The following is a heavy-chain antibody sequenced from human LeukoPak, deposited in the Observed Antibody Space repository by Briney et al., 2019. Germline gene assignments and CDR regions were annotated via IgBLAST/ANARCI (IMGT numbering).Heavy chain of an antibody. CDR1: GYTFTSYD. CDR3: AREEIVVVAADGWFDP. Sequence: ASVKVSCKASGYTFTSYDINWVRQATGQGLEWMGWMNPNSGNTGYAQKFQGRVTMTRNTYISTAYMELSRLRSDGTAVYYCAREEIVVVAADGWFDPWGQGTLVTVSS. J-gene: IGHJ5*02. D-gene: IGHD2-15*01. V-gene: IGHV1-8*01. CDR2: MNPNSGNT.